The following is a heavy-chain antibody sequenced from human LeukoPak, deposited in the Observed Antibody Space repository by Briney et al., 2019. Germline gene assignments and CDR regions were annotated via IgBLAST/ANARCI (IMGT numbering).Heavy chain of an antibody. CDR2: ISGSGGST. D-gene: IGHD3-10*01. V-gene: IGHV3-23*01. CDR3: SGDPGDY. CDR1: GFTFSSYA. Sequence: GGSLRLSCAASGFTFSSYAMSWVRQAPGKGLECVSDISGSGGSTYYADSVKGRFTISRDNAKNSLYLQMNSLRVEDTAVYYCSGDPGDYWGQGTLVTVSS. J-gene: IGHJ4*02.